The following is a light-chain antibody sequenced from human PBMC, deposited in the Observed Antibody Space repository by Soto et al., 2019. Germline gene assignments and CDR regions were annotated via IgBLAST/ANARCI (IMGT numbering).Light chain of an antibody. CDR1: QRVSSD. J-gene: IGKJ5*01. V-gene: IGKV3-15*01. CDR3: QQHDILPIT. CDR2: AAS. Sequence: EIVMTQSPATLSVSPGERAALSCRASQRVSSDLAWYQQKPGQAPRLLIYAASTRATGLPARFSGSGSGTEFTLTISSLQSEDFALYYCQQHDILPITFGQGTRLE.